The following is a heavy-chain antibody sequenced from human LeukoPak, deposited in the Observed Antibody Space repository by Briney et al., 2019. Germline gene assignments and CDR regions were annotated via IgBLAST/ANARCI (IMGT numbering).Heavy chain of an antibody. Sequence: WGSLRLSCAASGFTFSSYGMHWVRQAPGKGLEWVAFIRFDGSDKNYADSVKGRFTISRDNSKNTLFLQMNSLRGEDTAVYYCAKDPVLVGATPGAFDIWGQGTMVTVSS. D-gene: IGHD1-26*01. CDR1: GFTFSSYG. J-gene: IGHJ3*02. V-gene: IGHV3-30*02. CDR3: AKDPVLVGATPGAFDI. CDR2: IRFDGSDK.